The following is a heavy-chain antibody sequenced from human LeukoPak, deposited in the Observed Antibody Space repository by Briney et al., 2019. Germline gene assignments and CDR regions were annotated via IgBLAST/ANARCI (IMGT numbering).Heavy chain of an antibody. J-gene: IGHJ4*02. D-gene: IGHD6-19*01. CDR2: ISSGSSYI. CDR1: GFTFSSYS. Sequence: PGGSLRLSCAASGFTFSSYSMNWVRQAPGEGLEWASFISSGSSYIYYADSVKDQFTISRDNAKNSLYLQMNSLRAEDTAVYYCARARSGYTSGSDFDFWGQGTLVTVSS. V-gene: IGHV3-21*01. CDR3: ARARSGYTSGSDFDF.